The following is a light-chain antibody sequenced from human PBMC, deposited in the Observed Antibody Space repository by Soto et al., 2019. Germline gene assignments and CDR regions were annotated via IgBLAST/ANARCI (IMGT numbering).Light chain of an antibody. CDR3: LFSYGGPRV. V-gene: IGLV7-46*01. Sequence: QAVVTQEPSLTVSPGGTVTLTCGSSTGAVTSGHFPYWFQQKPGQAPRTLIYETSIRHSWTPARFSGSLLGGKAALTLSGAQPEDEADYYCLFSYGGPRVFGGGTKLTVL. J-gene: IGLJ2*01. CDR2: ETS. CDR1: TGAVTSGHF.